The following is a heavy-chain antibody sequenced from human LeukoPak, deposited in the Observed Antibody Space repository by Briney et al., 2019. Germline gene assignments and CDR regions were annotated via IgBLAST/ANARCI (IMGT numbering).Heavy chain of an antibody. V-gene: IGHV3-33*01. J-gene: IGHJ4*01. Sequence: PGRSLRLSCSASGFIFSHHGMHWVRQAPGKGPEWVAVIWSDGTNRFYAGSVKGRFTISRDNSQNSVFLQMNSLRVEDTAMYYCARDAQRGFDYSNSLKYWGHGTLVTVSS. D-gene: IGHD4-11*01. CDR3: ARDAQRGFDYSNSLKY. CDR2: IWSDGTNR. CDR1: GFIFSHHG.